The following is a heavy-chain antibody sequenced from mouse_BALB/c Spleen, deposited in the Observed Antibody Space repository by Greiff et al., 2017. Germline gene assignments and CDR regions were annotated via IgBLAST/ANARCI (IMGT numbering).Heavy chain of an antibody. CDR1: GFSLTSYG. J-gene: IGHJ3*01. V-gene: IGHV2-9*02. Sequence: VMLVESGPGLVAPSQSLSITCTVSGFSLTSYGVHWVRQPPGKGLEWLGVIWAGGSTNYNSALMSRLSISKDNSKSQVVLKMNSLQTDDTAMYYCARDSDGRFASWAQGPLVPVPA. CDR2: IWAGGST. D-gene: IGHD3-1*01. CDR3: ARDSDGRFAS.